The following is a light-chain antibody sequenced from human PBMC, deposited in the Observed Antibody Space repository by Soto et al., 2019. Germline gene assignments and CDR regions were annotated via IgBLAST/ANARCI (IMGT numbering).Light chain of an antibody. CDR1: PRVSNS. Sequence: ESVLTQSPATLSLSPGERATLSCRASPRVSNSLAGYHHKPGQAPRLHIYDASNRATAVPTRFSGSESGTDFTLIISSLEPEDFAVYYCQQRNKWPPVTFGGGTRVEIK. CDR3: QQRNKWPPVT. V-gene: IGKV3-11*01. CDR2: DAS. J-gene: IGKJ4*01.